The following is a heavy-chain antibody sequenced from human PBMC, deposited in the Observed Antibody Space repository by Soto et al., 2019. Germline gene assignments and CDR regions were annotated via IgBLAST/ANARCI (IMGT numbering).Heavy chain of an antibody. J-gene: IGHJ4*02. CDR3: AKDPNGDYVGAFDS. Sequence: GGSLRLSCTASGFSFSNYAVTWVRQAPGKGLEWVSSIGSVTIYIYYADSVKGRFTISRDKSKNTVFLQMNSLRADDTAVYHCAKDPNGDYVGAFDSWGQGALVTVSS. D-gene: IGHD4-17*01. V-gene: IGHV3-23*03. CDR1: GFSFSNYA. CDR2: IGSVTIYI.